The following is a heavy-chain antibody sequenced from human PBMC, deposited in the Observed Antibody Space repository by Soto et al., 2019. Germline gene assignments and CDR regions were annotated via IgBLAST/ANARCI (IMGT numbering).Heavy chain of an antibody. CDR1: EFTFSQHW. CDR3: ARGHYGRDY. Sequence: GGSLRLSCAASEFTFSQHWMSWVRQAPGKGLEWVADIKPDGSDKYYVDSVKGRFTISRDNARHSVYLQMNGLRAEDTAMYYCARGHYGRDYWGQGTPVTVSS. V-gene: IGHV3-7*01. CDR2: IKPDGSDK. J-gene: IGHJ4*02. D-gene: IGHD4-17*01.